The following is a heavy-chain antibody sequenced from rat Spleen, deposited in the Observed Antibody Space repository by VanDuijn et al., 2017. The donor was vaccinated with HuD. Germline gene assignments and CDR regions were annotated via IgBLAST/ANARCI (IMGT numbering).Heavy chain of an antibody. V-gene: IGHV5-19*01. CDR3: ATSGVGDDWFAY. Sequence: EVQLVESGGGLVQPGRSLKLSCAASGFTFSNYGMHWIRQAPTKGLEWVAFISPCGGSTYYRDSVKGRFTISRDNAKSTLYLQMDSLRSEDTATYYCATSGVGDDWFAYWGQGTLVTVSS. CDR1: GFTFSNYG. J-gene: IGHJ3*01. CDR2: ISPCGGST. D-gene: IGHD1-1*01.